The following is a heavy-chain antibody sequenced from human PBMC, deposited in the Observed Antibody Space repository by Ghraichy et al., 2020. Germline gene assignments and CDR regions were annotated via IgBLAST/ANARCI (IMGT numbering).Heavy chain of an antibody. D-gene: IGHD5-24*01. Sequence: SETLSLTCTVSGGSINSYYWSWIWQPPGKGLEWIGYIYSSGSTNYNPSLKSRVTISVDTSKNHFSLKLSSVTAADTAVYYCARQDGYNYPFDYWGQGTLVTVSS. V-gene: IGHV4-59*01. CDR1: GGSINSYY. CDR2: IYSSGST. J-gene: IGHJ4*02. CDR3: ARQDGYNYPFDY.